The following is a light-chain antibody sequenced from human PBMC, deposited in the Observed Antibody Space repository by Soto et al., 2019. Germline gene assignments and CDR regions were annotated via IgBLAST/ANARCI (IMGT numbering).Light chain of an antibody. CDR2: DVS. V-gene: IGLV2-11*01. CDR1: SSDVGAYNW. J-gene: IGLJ3*02. Sequence: QSALTQPRSVSGSPGQSVTISCAGTSSDVGAYNWVSWYQQHPGKVPKLMIYDVSRWPSGVPDRFSGSKSGNTASLTISGLQADDEADYYCCSYAGSYTLVFGGGTKLTVL. CDR3: CSYAGSYTLV.